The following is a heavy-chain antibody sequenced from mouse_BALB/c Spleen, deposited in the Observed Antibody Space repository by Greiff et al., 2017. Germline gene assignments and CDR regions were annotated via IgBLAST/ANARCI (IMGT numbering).Heavy chain of an antibody. D-gene: IGHD2-1*01. CDR3: ARVGGNSYYYAMDY. CDR1: GFTFSSYA. J-gene: IGHJ4*01. CDR2: ISSGGST. Sequence: EVMLVESGGGLVKPGGSLKLSCAASGFTFSSYAMSWVRQTPEKRLEWVASISSGGSTYYPDSVKGRFTISRDNARNILYLQMSSLRSEDTAMYYCARVGGNSYYYAMDYWGQGTSVTVSS. V-gene: IGHV5-6-5*01.